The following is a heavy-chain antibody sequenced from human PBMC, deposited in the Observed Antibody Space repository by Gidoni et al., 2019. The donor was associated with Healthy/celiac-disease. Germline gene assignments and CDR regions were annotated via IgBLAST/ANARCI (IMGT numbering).Heavy chain of an antibody. CDR2: IKSKTDGGTT. CDR1: GFTLSNAW. CDR3: TTMGVVVIADIDY. J-gene: IGHJ4*02. V-gene: IGHV3-15*01. Sequence: EVQLVESGGGLVKPGGSLRLSCASSGFTLSNAWMSWVRQAPGKGLEWVGLIKSKTDGGTTDYAAPVKGRFTISRDDSKNTLYLQMNSLKTEDTAVYYCTTMGVVVIADIDYWGQGTLVTVSS. D-gene: IGHD2-21*01.